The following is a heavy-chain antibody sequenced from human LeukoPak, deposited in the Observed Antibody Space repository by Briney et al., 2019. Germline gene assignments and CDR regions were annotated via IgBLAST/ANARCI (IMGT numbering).Heavy chain of an antibody. J-gene: IGHJ4*02. D-gene: IGHD3-9*01. CDR2: ISSSSSYM. Sequence: PGGSLRLSCAASGFTFSSYSMNWVRQAPGKGLEWVSSISSSSSYMCYADSVKGRFTKSRDNAKNLLYLQMNGLRAEDTAVYYCARDTPYYDILTGYKYYFDYWGQGTLVTVSS. CDR3: ARDTPYYDILTGYKYYFDY. V-gene: IGHV3-21*01. CDR1: GFTFSSYS.